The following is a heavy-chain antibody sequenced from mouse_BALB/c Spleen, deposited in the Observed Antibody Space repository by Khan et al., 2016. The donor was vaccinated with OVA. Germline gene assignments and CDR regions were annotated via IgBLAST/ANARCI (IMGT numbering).Heavy chain of an antibody. CDR2: ISTGGSYT. D-gene: IGHD1-1*01. V-gene: IGHV5-6*01. CDR3: TRLAYYYDSGGFAY. CDR1: GFTFSTFG. Sequence: EVELVESGGDLVKPGGSLKLSCAASGFTFSTFGMSWVRQTPDKRLEWVATISTGGSYTYYPDIVKGRFIISLDNAKNPLDLQMSSLKSEDTAMYYCTRLAYYYDSGGFAYWGQGTLVTVSA. J-gene: IGHJ3*01.